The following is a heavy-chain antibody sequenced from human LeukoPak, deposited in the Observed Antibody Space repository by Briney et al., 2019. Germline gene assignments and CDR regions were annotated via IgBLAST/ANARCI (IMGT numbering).Heavy chain of an antibody. J-gene: IGHJ4*02. V-gene: IGHV1-2*02. CDR3: ARDKSWDY. Sequence: ASVTVSCKASGYTFIGYYMHWVRQAPGQGLEWMGWINPNSGGTNYAQNFQGRVTMTRDTSISTAYMELSRLRSDDTAVYYCARDKSWDYWGQGTLVTVSS. CDR1: GYTFIGYY. CDR2: INPNSGGT.